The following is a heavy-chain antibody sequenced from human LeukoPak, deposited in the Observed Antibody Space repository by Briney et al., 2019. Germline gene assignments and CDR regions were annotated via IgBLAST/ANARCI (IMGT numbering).Heavy chain of an antibody. D-gene: IGHD6-13*01. CDR3: ARDRRSSSWFDY. V-gene: IGHV3-30*03. Sequence: GRSLRLSCAASGFTFSSYGMHWVRQAPGKGLEWVAVISYDGSNKYYADSVKGRFTISRDNSKNTLYLQMNSLRAEDTAVYYCARDRRSSSWFDYWGQGTLVTVSS. CDR1: GFTFSSYG. J-gene: IGHJ4*02. CDR2: ISYDGSNK.